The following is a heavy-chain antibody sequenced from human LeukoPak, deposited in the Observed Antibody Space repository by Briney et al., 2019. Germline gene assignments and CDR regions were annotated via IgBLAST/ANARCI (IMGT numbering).Heavy chain of an antibody. J-gene: IGHJ4*02. V-gene: IGHV4-34*01. CDR3: ARGNKAPFTVRRGYYFDY. Sequence: SETLSLTCAVYGGSFSGYYWSWIRQPPGKGLEWIGEINHSGSTNYNPSLKRRVTISVDTSKNQFSLKLSSVTAADTAVYYCARGNKAPFTVRRGYYFDYWGQGTLVTVSS. CDR2: INHSGST. CDR1: GGSFSGYY. D-gene: IGHD4-17*01.